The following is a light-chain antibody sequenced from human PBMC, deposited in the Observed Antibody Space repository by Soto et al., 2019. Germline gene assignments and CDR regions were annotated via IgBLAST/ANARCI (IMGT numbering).Light chain of an antibody. Sequence: QSVLTQPPSVSGDPGQRVTISCTGSSSNIGAGYGVHWYQQLPGTAPKLLIYTNNNRPSGVPDRFSGSKSGTSASLAITGLLAEDEADYYCQSYDSSLSGWVFGGGTKLTVL. CDR3: QSYDSSLSGWV. V-gene: IGLV1-40*01. CDR1: SSNIGAGYG. J-gene: IGLJ3*02. CDR2: TNN.